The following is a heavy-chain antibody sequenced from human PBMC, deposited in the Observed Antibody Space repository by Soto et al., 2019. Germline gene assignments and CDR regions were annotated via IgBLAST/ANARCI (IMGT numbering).Heavy chain of an antibody. Sequence: SETLSLTCIVSGASISSRSSYWGWIRQPPGKGLEWVGTFYSGSTYNNPSLKSRVTISVDTSKNQFSLKLSSVAAEGTAIYYCATTRGIAVGGSFDHWGQGTLVTVSS. CDR3: ATTRGIAVGGSFDH. D-gene: IGHD6-13*01. J-gene: IGHJ5*02. CDR2: FYSGST. V-gene: IGHV4-39*01. CDR1: GASISSRSSY.